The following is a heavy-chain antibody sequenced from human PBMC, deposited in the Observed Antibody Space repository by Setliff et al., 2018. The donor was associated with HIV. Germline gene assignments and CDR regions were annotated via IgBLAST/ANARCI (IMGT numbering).Heavy chain of an antibody. J-gene: IGHJ5*02. CDR1: GFTFSDYS. D-gene: IGHD3-22*01. CDR3: GKDSSDWSDG. V-gene: IGHV3-23*01. CDR2: ISSTGGTT. Sequence: GSLRLSCAASGFTFSDYSMSWVRQAPGKGLEWVSGISSTGGTTYYADSVKGRFTISRDNSKNTLFLQVKSLTAEDTAIYYCGKDSSDWSDGWGQGTLVTVSS.